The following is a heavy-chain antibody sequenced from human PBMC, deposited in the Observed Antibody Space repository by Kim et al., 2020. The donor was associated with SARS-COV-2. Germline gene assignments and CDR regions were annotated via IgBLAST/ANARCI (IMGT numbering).Heavy chain of an antibody. V-gene: IGHV4-59*13. D-gene: IGHD2-15*01. J-gene: IGHJ4*02. Sequence: SETLSLTCTVSGGSISSYYWSWIRQPPGKGLEWIGYIYYSGSTNYNPSLKSRVTISVDTSKNQFSLKLSSVTASDTAVYYCASLDCSGGDCYPDYWGQGTLVTVSS. CDR3: ASLDCSGGDCYPDY. CDR2: IYYSGST. CDR1: GGSISSYY.